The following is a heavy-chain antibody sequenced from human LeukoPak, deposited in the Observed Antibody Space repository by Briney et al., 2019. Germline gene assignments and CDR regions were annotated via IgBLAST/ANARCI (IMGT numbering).Heavy chain of an antibody. Sequence: GGSLRLSCAGSGFTFNNYAMSWVRRAPRKGLEWVSTIMIGGDGKHYADSVKGRFTNSRDRSESTLYLQMNGLRADDTAVYYCVRAAPRDCSPASCSLFDTWGQGTLVTVSS. CDR3: VRAAPRDCSPASCSLFDT. CDR1: GFTFNNYA. J-gene: IGHJ4*02. CDR2: IMIGGDGK. V-gene: IGHV3-23*01. D-gene: IGHD2-2*01.